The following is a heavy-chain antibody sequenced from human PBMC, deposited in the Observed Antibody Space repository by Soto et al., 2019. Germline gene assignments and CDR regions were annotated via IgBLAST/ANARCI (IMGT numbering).Heavy chain of an antibody. V-gene: IGHV4-59*08. Sequence: SETLSLTCTVSGGSISSYYWSWIRQPPGKGLERIGYIYYSGSTNYNPSLKSRVTISVDTSKNQFSLKLSSVTAADTAVYYCARRYGSAIDYWGQGTLVTVSS. CDR1: GGSISSYY. CDR2: IYYSGST. CDR3: ARRYGSAIDY. J-gene: IGHJ4*02. D-gene: IGHD1-26*01.